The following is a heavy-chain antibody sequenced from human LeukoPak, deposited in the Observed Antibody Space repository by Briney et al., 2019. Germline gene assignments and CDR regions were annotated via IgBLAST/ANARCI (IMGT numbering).Heavy chain of an antibody. Sequence: GGSLRLSRAASGFTFSSYGMTWVRQAPGKGLEWVSYISSSSSCIYYADSVKGRFTISRDNAKNALHLQMNSLRAEDTAMYYCARVRRTANAVAGTFGSWGQGTLVTVSS. CDR3: ARVRRTANAVAGTFGS. CDR2: ISSSSSCI. CDR1: GFTFSSYG. V-gene: IGHV3-21*05. J-gene: IGHJ4*02. D-gene: IGHD6-19*01.